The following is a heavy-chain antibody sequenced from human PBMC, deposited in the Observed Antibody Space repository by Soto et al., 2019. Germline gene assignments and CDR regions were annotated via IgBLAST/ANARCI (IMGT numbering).Heavy chain of an antibody. CDR3: AGWGGHDYNY. J-gene: IGHJ4*02. CDR1: GFAFITYW. Sequence: PWGSLRLSCVGSGFAFITYWMNCGRQAPGMGLEWVANINPDGDVGMYVDSVKGRFTTSRDNARNSLYLQMNSLRVDDTAVYFCAGWGGHDYNYWGQGIQVTVSS. D-gene: IGHD3-16*01. CDR2: INPDGDVG. V-gene: IGHV3-7*03.